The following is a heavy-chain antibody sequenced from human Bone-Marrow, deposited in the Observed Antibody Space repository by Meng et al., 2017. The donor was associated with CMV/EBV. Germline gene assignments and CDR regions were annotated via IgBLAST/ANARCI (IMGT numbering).Heavy chain of an antibody. CDR1: GFTFSSYS. V-gene: IGHV3-21*01. D-gene: IGHD5-12*01. CDR3: ARWEIVDAFDI. CDR2: ISSSSSYI. J-gene: IGHJ3*02. Sequence: GGSLRLSCAASGFTFSSYSMNWVRQAPGKGLEWVSSISSSSSYIYYADSVKGRFTISRDNAKNSLYLQMNSLRAEDTAVYYCARWEIVDAFDIWGPGTMVTFSS.